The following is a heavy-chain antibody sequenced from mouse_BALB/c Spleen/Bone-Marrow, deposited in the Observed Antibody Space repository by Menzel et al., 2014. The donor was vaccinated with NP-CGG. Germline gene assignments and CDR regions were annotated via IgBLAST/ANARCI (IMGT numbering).Heavy chain of an antibody. Sequence: VQLHQSGPELVKPGASVKVSCKASGYSFTGYFMNWVMPSHGKSIEWIGRINPYNGESFYNQTLKGKATLTVDKSSSPDHMELRSLPAKDPGVYYCQREVGYCYGSCPYFVVWGGGTAVTVSS. CDR3: QREVGYCYGSCPYFVV. V-gene: IGHV1-20*02. D-gene: IGHD1-1*01. CDR1: GYSFTGYF. J-gene: IGHJ1*01. CDR2: INPYNGES.